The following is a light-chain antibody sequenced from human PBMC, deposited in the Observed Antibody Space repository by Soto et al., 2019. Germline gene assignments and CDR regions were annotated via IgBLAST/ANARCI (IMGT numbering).Light chain of an antibody. CDR3: RQYGSSPSYT. CDR2: GAS. V-gene: IGKV3-20*01. J-gene: IGKJ2*01. Sequence: EIVLTQSPGTLSLSPGERATLSCRASQSVSGSSCLAWYQQKPGQAPRLLIYGASSRATGIPDRFSGSGSATDFTLTISRLEPEDFAVYYCRQYGSSPSYTFGQGTKLEIK. CDR1: QSVSGSSC.